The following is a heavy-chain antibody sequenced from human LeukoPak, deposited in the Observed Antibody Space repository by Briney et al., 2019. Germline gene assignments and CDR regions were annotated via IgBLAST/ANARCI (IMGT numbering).Heavy chain of an antibody. CDR2: ISDDGSNK. Sequence: GGSLRLSCAASGFMFSSYDIHWVRQAPGKGLEWVAVISDDGSNKYYADSVKGRFTVSRDNSKNTLYLQMNSLRAEDTAVYFCAKDRMDFWSGYKYFDYWGQGTLVTVSS. CDR1: GFMFSSYD. V-gene: IGHV3-30*18. CDR3: AKDRMDFWSGYKYFDY. J-gene: IGHJ4*02. D-gene: IGHD3-3*01.